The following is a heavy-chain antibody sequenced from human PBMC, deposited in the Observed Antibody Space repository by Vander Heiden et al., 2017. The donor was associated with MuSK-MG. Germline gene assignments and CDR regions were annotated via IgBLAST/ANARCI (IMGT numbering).Heavy chain of an antibody. CDR1: GFTFSSYA. CDR2: ISGSGGNT. D-gene: IGHD1-26*01. Sequence: EVQLLESGGGLVQPGGSLRLSWAASGFTFSSYAMSWVRQAPGKGLEWVSGISGSGGNTYYADSVKGRFTISRDNSKNTLYLQMTSLRVEDTAVYYCAKVRIAGATLPRGFDFWGQGTLVTVSS. V-gene: IGHV3-23*01. CDR3: AKVRIAGATLPRGFDF. J-gene: IGHJ4*02.